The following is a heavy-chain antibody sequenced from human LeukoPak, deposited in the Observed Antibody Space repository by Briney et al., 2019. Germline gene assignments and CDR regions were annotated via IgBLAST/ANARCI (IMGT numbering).Heavy chain of an antibody. CDR3: ARDLGLRGVTNWFDP. J-gene: IGHJ5*02. CDR2: IDPSGGST. CDR1: AYTFSTYL. V-gene: IGHV1-46*01. Sequence: ASVKVSCKASAYTFSTYLLHWVRQAPGQGLEWMGIIDPSGGSTDYAQKSQGRVTMTRDTSTSTVYMELSSLRSEDTAVYYCARDLGLRGVTNWFDPWGQGTLVTVSS. D-gene: IGHD3-10*01.